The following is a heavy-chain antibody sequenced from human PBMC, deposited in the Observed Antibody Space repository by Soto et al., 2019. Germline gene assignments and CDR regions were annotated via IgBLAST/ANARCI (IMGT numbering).Heavy chain of an antibody. Sequence: GGSLRLSCVVSGFTFSTYWMSWVRQAPGKGLEWVANIKEDGSEKYYLDSVKGRFTIYRDNAENSLYLQMNSLRAEDTAVYYCARDKVVGPTTLDYWGQGTLVTVSS. J-gene: IGHJ4*02. CDR1: GFTFSTYW. D-gene: IGHD1-26*01. CDR3: ARDKVVGPTTLDY. CDR2: IKEDGSEK. V-gene: IGHV3-7*03.